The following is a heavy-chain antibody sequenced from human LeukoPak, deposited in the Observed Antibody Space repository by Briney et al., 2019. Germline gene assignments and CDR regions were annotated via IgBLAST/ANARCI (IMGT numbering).Heavy chain of an antibody. Sequence: GGSLRLSCAASGFTLSSYGMHWVRQAPGKGLEWVAFIRSDGSNKYYADSVKGRFTISRDNSKNTLYLQMNSLRAEDTAVYYCARKTGTTPVDYWGQGTLVTVSS. CDR1: GFTLSSYG. J-gene: IGHJ4*02. V-gene: IGHV3-30*02. D-gene: IGHD1-1*01. CDR2: IRSDGSNK. CDR3: ARKTGTTPVDY.